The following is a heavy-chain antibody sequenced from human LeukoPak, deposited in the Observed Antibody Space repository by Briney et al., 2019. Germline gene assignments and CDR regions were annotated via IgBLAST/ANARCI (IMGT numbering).Heavy chain of an antibody. CDR2: IYYSGST. V-gene: IGHV4-31*03. Sequence: SETLSLTCTVCGGSISRGDYSWIWIRQHPGKGLEWIGYIYYSGSTYYNPSLKSRVTISVDTSKNQFSLKLSSVTAADSAVYYCARVTNTGLIDYWGQGPLVTVSS. J-gene: IGHJ4*02. CDR1: GGSISRGDYS. D-gene: IGHD1-14*01. CDR3: ARVTNTGLIDY.